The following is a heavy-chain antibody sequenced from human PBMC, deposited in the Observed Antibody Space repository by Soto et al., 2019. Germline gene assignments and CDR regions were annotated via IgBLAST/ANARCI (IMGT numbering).Heavy chain of an antibody. Sequence: ASVKVSCKASGYTFTSYGISWVRQAPGQGLEWMGWISAYNGNTNYAQKLQGRVTMTTDTSTSTAYMELRSLRSDDTAVYYCARVSSGGSTRPLAWFDPWGQGTLVTVSS. J-gene: IGHJ5*02. D-gene: IGHD2-2*01. CDR1: GYTFTSYG. V-gene: IGHV1-18*01. CDR2: ISAYNGNT. CDR3: ARVSSGGSTRPLAWFDP.